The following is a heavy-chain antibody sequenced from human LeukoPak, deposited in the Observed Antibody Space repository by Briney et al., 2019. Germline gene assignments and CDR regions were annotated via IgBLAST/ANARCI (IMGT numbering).Heavy chain of an antibody. CDR2: INPNSGGT. D-gene: IGHD1-1*01. Sequence: GASVKVSCKASGYTFTGYYMHWVGQAPGQGLEWMGWINPNSGGTNYAQKFQGRVTMTRDTSISTAYMELSRLRSDDTAVYYCASGIANDVWAFDIWGQGTMVTVSS. CDR1: GYTFTGYY. CDR3: ASGIANDVWAFDI. V-gene: IGHV1-2*02. J-gene: IGHJ3*02.